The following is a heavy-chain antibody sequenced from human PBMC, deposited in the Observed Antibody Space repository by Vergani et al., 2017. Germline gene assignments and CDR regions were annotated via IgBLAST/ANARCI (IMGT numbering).Heavy chain of an antibody. CDR2: IIPIFGTA. CDR1: GFTFSSYA. J-gene: IGHJ6*02. CDR3: ARDLSITMVRGHARCMDV. V-gene: IGHV1-69*01. Sequence: QVQLVESGGGVVQPGRSLRLSCAASGFTFSSYAISWVRQAPGQGLEWMGGIIPIFGTANYAQKFQGRVTITADESTSTAYMELSSLRSEDTAVYYCARDLSITMVRGHARCMDVWGQGTTVTVSS. D-gene: IGHD3-10*01.